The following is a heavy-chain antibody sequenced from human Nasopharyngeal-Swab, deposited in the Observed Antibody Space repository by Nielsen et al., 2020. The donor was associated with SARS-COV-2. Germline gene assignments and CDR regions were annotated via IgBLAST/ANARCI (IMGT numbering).Heavy chain of an antibody. D-gene: IGHD3-10*01. J-gene: IGHJ6*02. CDR2: IKQDGSEK. CDR3: AREWFGDHTPPTYYHGMDV. Sequence: VRQAPGKGLEWVANIKQDGSEKYYVDSVKGRFTISRDNAKNSLYLQMNSLRAEDTAVYYCAREWFGDHTPPTYYHGMDVWGQGTTVTVSS. V-gene: IGHV3-7*03.